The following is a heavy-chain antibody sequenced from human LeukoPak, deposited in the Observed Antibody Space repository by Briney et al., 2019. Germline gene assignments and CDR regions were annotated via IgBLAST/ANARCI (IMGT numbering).Heavy chain of an antibody. J-gene: IGHJ4*02. CDR3: ARTIGTGPLGHFDY. D-gene: IGHD3/OR15-3a*01. V-gene: IGHV3-11*01. Sequence: GGSLRLSCVASTFTFSNSYMSWIRQAPGKGLEWISYTSSSAGTIFYADSVEGRFTVSRDNTKNSLYLQMNALRADDTAVYYCARTIGTGPLGHFDYWGQGTLVTVSS. CDR2: TSSSAGTI. CDR1: TFTFSNSY.